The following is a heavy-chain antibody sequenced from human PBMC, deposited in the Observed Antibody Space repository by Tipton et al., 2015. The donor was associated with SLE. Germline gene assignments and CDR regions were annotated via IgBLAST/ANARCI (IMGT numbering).Heavy chain of an antibody. CDR3: ARGQGITIFGVLIPAYYFDY. V-gene: IGHV4-34*01. CDR2: INHSGST. J-gene: IGHJ4*02. CDR1: GGSFSGYY. Sequence: TLSLTCAVYGGSFSGYYWSWIRQPPGKGLEWIGEINHSGSTNYNPSLKSRVTISVDTSKNQFSLKLTSLAAADTAVYYCARGQGITIFGVLIPAYYFDYWGQGTLVTVSS. D-gene: IGHD3-3*01.